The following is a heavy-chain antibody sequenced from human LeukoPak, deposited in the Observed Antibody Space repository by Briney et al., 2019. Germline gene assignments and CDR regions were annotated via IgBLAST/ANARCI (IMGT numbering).Heavy chain of an antibody. CDR2: ISYYGGNT. J-gene: IGHJ4*02. Sequence: GGSLRLSCAASGFTFSSYAMHWVRHAPGKGLEWVSVISYYGGNTYYADSVTGRFTISGDNSKNTLYLQLTSLRAEDTAVYYCARDSTYYYGSGSSGPHYFDYWGQGTLVTVSP. D-gene: IGHD3-10*01. CDR3: ARDSTYYYGSGSSGPHYFDY. V-gene: IGHV3-30*01. CDR1: GFTFSSYA.